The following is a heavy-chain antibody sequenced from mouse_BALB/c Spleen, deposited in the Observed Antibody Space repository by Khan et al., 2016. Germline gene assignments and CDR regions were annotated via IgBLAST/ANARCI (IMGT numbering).Heavy chain of an antibody. D-gene: IGHD2-1*01. CDR2: IDPANGDT. V-gene: IGHV14-4*02. CDR1: GFNIKDYY. J-gene: IGHJ2*01. CDR3: NAIYYCSFMCCDK. Sequence: VQLQQSGAELVKSGASVKFSCTASGFNIKDYYMHWVKQRPAQGLEWIGWIDPANGDTECAPKFKGKATVTADTSSNTAYLRLSSLTSEDTAVSYFNAIYYCSFMCCDKWGQGTTFTVSS.